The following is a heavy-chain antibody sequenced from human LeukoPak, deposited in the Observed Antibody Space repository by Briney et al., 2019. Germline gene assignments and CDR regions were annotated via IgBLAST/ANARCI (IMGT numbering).Heavy chain of an antibody. CDR1: GLIVRSDF. D-gene: IGHD6-6*01. Sequence: GRCLSLSRAASGLIVRSDFLAWVRHAPGKGLEWISVIYGGGATYYADSVRGRFTISRDNSKNELFLQMNSLRVEDTAVYHCVRLLPASRHYFDYWGQGTLVTVSS. J-gene: IGHJ4*02. V-gene: IGHV3-53*01. CDR3: VRLLPASRHYFDY. CDR2: IYGGGAT.